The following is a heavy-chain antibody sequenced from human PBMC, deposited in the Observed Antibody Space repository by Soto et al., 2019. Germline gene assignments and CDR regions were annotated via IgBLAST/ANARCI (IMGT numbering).Heavy chain of an antibody. CDR1: GGSFSGYY. D-gene: IGHD4-4*01. Sequence: SETLSLTCAVYGGSFSGYYWSWIRQPPGKGLEWIGEINHSGSTNYNPSLKSRVTISVDTSKNQFSLKLSSVTAADTAVYYCARGPFYSNFPYYYYYYGMDVWGQGTTVTVSS. J-gene: IGHJ6*02. CDR2: INHSGST. CDR3: ARGPFYSNFPYYYYYYGMDV. V-gene: IGHV4-34*01.